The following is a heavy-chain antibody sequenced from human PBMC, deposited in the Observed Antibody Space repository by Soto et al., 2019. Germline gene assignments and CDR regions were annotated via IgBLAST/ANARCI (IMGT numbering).Heavy chain of an antibody. D-gene: IGHD5-12*01. J-gene: IGHJ4*02. Sequence: EVQLVESGGGLVKPGGSLRLSCAASGFTVSNAWMTWVRLVPGKGLEWVGRIKSKRDGGTTVYAAPVRGRVTISRDDSKNTLYLQVDSLKTEDTAVYYCTTVWAMSGYFEYYYDYWGQGTLVTVSS. V-gene: IGHV3-15*01. CDR2: IKSKRDGGTT. CDR3: TTVWAMSGYFEYYYDY. CDR1: GFTVSNAW.